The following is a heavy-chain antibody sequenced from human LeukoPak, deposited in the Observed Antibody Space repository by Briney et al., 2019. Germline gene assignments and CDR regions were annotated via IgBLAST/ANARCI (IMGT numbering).Heavy chain of an antibody. D-gene: IGHD1-26*01. V-gene: IGHV4-34*01. Sequence: PSETLSLTCAVYGGSFSGYYWSWIRQPPGKGLEWIGEINHSGNTNSNPSLKSRVTMSVDTSKNQFSLKLSPLTAADTAMYYCARAGIVGATVANWGQGTLVTVSS. CDR2: INHSGNT. CDR3: ARAGIVGATVAN. J-gene: IGHJ4*02. CDR1: GGSFSGYY.